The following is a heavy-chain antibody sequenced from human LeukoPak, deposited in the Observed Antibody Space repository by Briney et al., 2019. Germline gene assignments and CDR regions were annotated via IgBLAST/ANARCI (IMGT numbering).Heavy chain of an antibody. CDR1: GYTFTDYY. Sequence: ASVKVSCKASGYTFTDYYMHWVRQAPGQGLEWMGWINPNSGGTNYAQKFQGRVTMTRDTSVSTAYMELSRLSSDDTAVYFCARGEPMAVAGIIPDYWGQGALVTVSS. J-gene: IGHJ4*02. CDR2: INPNSGGT. D-gene: IGHD6-19*01. CDR3: ARGEPMAVAGIIPDY. V-gene: IGHV1-2*02.